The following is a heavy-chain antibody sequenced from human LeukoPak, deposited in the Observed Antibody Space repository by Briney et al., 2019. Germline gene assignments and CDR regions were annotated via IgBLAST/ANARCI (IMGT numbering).Heavy chain of an antibody. CDR2: ISGSGGSI. V-gene: IGHV3-23*01. J-gene: IGHJ4*02. D-gene: IGHD3-10*01. CDR1: GFTFSSYA. CDR3: AKAPWEYGSGSYYNLHFDY. Sequence: GGSLILSCAASGFTFSSYAMSWVRQAPGKGLEWVSAISGSGGSIYYADSVKGRFTISRDNSKNTLYLQMNSLRAEDTAVYYCAKAPWEYGSGSYYNLHFDYWGQGTLVTVSS.